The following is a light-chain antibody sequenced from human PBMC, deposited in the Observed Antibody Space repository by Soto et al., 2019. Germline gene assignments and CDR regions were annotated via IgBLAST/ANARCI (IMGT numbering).Light chain of an antibody. J-gene: IGKJ1*01. V-gene: IGKV1-12*01. Sequence: DIQMTQSPSSVSASVGDRVTLTCRASQGIGDRLAWYQQKPGKVPQLLIYFASTLGSGVPSRFSGSGSGTDFILTINTLQADDFATYYCLHTYSFPRTFGQGT. CDR1: QGIGDR. CDR3: LHTYSFPRT. CDR2: FAS.